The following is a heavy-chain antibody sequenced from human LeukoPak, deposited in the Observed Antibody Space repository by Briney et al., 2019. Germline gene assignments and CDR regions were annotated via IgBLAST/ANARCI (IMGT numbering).Heavy chain of an antibody. CDR2: IYHSGST. Sequence: SETLSLTCTVSGGSISTSNYYWGWIRQPPGKGLEWIGIIYHSGSTYYNPSLKSRVTLSVDTSKNQFSLKVTSVTAADTAVYYCARVGPAAMGYYYYMDVWGKGTTVTVSS. J-gene: IGHJ6*03. CDR1: GGSISTSNYY. V-gene: IGHV4-39*07. CDR3: ARVGPAAMGYYYYMDV. D-gene: IGHD2-2*01.